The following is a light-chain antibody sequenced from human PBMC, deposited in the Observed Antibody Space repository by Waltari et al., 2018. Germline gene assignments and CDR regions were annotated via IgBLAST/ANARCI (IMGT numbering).Light chain of an antibody. CDR3: QQYNRFSP. Sequence: DTQLSQFPSTLAASVGDRVTITCRAREAINKWLAWYQQKPGKAPKVLIYDASTLQSGVPSRFSGSGSGTEFTLTIDSPQPDDFATYYCQQYNRFSPFGQGTNVEVK. CDR1: EAINKW. CDR2: DAS. V-gene: IGKV1-5*01. J-gene: IGKJ1*01.